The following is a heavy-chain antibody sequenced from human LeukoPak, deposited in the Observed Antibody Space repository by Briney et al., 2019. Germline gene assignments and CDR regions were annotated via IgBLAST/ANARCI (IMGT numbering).Heavy chain of an antibody. CDR2: IIPILGIA. V-gene: IGHV1-69*04. J-gene: IGHJ4*02. CDR1: GGTFSSYA. CDR3: ARREYYYDSSGYYLY. Sequence: SVKVSCKASGGTFSSYAISWVRQAPGQGLEWMGRIIPILGIANYAQKFQGRVTITADKSTSTAYMELSSPRSEDTAVYYCARREYYYDSSGYYLYWGQGTLVTVSS. D-gene: IGHD3-22*01.